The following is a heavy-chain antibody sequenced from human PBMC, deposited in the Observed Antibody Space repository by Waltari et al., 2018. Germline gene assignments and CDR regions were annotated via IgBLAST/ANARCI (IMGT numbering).Heavy chain of an antibody. Sequence: QVQLVESGGGVVQPGRSLRLSCAASGFTFSSYGMHWVRQAPGKGLEWVAVISYDGSNKYYADSVKGRFTISRDNSKNTLYLQMNSLRAEDTAVYYCAKDSYYYDSSGAGGMDVWGQGTTVTVSS. D-gene: IGHD3-22*01. J-gene: IGHJ6*02. V-gene: IGHV3-30*18. CDR3: AKDSYYYDSSGAGGMDV. CDR1: GFTFSSYG. CDR2: ISYDGSNK.